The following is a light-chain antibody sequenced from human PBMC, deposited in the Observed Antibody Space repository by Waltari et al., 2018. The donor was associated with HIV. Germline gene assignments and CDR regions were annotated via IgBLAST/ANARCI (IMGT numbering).Light chain of an antibody. V-gene: IGKV3-15*01. Sequence: EVVMTQSPATLSVSPGERATLSCRASHIVSSDIAWYQHKPGQAPMLLIDGASTSATTIPPRCSGSGSGTQFTLTISSLQSEDFAVYYCQQYLGWPRTFGQGTKLEIK. CDR2: GAS. CDR1: HIVSSD. J-gene: IGKJ2*01. CDR3: QQYLGWPRT.